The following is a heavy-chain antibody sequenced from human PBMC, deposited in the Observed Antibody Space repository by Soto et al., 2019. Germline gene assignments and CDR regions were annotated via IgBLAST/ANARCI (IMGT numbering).Heavy chain of an antibody. V-gene: IGHV4-34*01. Sequence: SETLSLTCAVYGGSFSGYYWSWIRQPPGKGLEWIGEINHSGSTNYNPSLKSRVTISVDTSKNQFSLKLSSVTAADTAVYYCARAVAAAGTGFDYWGQGTLVTVSS. CDR2: INHSGST. CDR3: ARAVAAAGTGFDY. D-gene: IGHD6-13*01. CDR1: GGSFSGYY. J-gene: IGHJ4*02.